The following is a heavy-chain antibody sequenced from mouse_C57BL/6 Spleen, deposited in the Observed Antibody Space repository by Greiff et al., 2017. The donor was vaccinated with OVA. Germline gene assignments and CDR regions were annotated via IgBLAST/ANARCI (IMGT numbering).Heavy chain of an antibody. CDR3: TRSYFDY. CDR1: GYTFTDYE. CDR2: IYPETGGT. V-gene: IGHV1-15*01. J-gene: IGHJ2*01. Sequence: QVQLQQSGAELVRPGASVTLSCKASGYTFTDYEMHWVKQTPVHGLEWIGAIYPETGGTAYNQKFKGKAILTADKSSSTAYMKLRSLTSEDSAVYYCTRSYFDYWGQGTTLTVSS.